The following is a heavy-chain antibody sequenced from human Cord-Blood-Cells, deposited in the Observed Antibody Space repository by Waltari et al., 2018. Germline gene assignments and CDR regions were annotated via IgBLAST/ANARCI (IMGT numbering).Heavy chain of an antibody. CDR1: GVSISSSNW. D-gene: IGHD6-19*01. V-gene: IGHV4-4*02. CDR2: SDHSGST. J-gene: IGHJ2*01. Sequence: QVQLQESGPGLVKPSGTLSLTCAVSGVSISSSNWWSWVRQPPGKGLEWIGESDHSGSTNYNPSLKSRVTISVDKSKNQFSLKLSSVTAADTAVYYCARLIAVAGTSYFDLWGRGTLVTVSS. CDR3: ARLIAVAGTSYFDL.